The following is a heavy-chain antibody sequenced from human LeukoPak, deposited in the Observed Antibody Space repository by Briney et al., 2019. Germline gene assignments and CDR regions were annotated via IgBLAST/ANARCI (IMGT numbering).Heavy chain of an antibody. CDR2: INPNTGGT. CDR3: ARDSPHCSSTNCYDY. Sequence: ASVKVSCKASGYTFTGSYMHWVRQAPGQGLEWMGWINPNTGGTNYAQKFQGRATMTRDTSISTTYMQLSRLRSDDTAVYYCARDSPHCSSTNCYDYWGQGTLVTVSS. CDR1: GYTFTGSY. J-gene: IGHJ4*02. V-gene: IGHV1-2*02. D-gene: IGHD2-2*01.